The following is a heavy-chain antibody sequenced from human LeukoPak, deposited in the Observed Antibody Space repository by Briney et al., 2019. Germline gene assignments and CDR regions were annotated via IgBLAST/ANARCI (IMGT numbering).Heavy chain of an antibody. Sequence: SETLSLTCTVSGGSISSSNYYWGWIRQPPGKGLEWIGSIYYSGSTYYNPSLKSRVTISVDTSKNQFSLKLSSVTAADTAVYYRARLSDSGIAAAHFQHWGQGTLVTVSS. CDR2: IYYSGST. CDR3: ARLSDSGIAAAHFQH. V-gene: IGHV4-39*01. J-gene: IGHJ1*01. CDR1: GGSISSSNYY. D-gene: IGHD6-13*01.